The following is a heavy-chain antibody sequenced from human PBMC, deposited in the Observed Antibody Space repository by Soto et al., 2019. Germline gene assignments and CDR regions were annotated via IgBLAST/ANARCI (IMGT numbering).Heavy chain of an antibody. D-gene: IGHD3-3*01. CDR3: ATSYDFWSGYYRRYYYYGMDV. Sequence: GASVKVSCKASGYTFTSYAMHWVRQAPGQRLEWMGGFDPEDGETIYAQKFQGRVTMTEDTSTDTAYMELSSLRSEDTAVYYCATSYDFWSGYYRRYYYYGMDVWGQGTTVTVSS. CDR1: GYTFTSYA. J-gene: IGHJ6*02. V-gene: IGHV1-24*01. CDR2: FDPEDGET.